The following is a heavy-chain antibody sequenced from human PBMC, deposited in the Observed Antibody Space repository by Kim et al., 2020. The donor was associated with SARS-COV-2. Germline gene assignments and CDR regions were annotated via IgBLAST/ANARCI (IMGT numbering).Heavy chain of an antibody. CDR3: VGVVPAVDGGSDY. V-gene: IGHV3-64D*06. CDR1: GFTFSSYA. D-gene: IGHD2-2*01. Sequence: GGSLRLSCSASGFTFSSYAMHWVRQAPGKGLEYVSAISSNGGSTYYADSVKGRFTISRDNSKNTLYLQMSSLRAEDTAVYYCVGVVPAVDGGSDYWGQGTLVTVSS. CDR2: ISSNGGST. J-gene: IGHJ4*02.